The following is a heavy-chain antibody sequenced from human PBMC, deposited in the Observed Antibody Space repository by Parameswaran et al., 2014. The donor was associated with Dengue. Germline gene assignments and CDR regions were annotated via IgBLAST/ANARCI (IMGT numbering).Heavy chain of an antibody. CDR2: ISGSDGST. J-gene: IGHJ4*02. D-gene: IGHD1-26*01. V-gene: IGHV3-23*01. Sequence: VRQAPGKGLEWVSAISGSDGSTYYADSVKGRFTISRDNSKNTLHLQMDSLRADDTAVYYCARDPEWATDPGPPYYFDYWGQGTLVTVSS. CDR3: ARDPEWATDPGPPYYFDY.